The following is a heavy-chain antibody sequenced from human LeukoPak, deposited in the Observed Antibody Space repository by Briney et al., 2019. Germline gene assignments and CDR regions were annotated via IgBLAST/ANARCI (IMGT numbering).Heavy chain of an antibody. V-gene: IGHV3-7*03. CDR1: GFIFSNYF. CDR3: ARVGYTGWNFDD. D-gene: IGHD5-12*01. J-gene: IGHJ4*02. CDR2: ISHDGSNN. Sequence: GGSLRLSCGASGFIFSNYFMTWVRQAPGKGLEWVAMISHDGSNNFYVDSVKGRFSISRDNAKKLLYLQMNSLTGEDTAIYYCARVGYTGWNFDDWGQGTLVTVSS.